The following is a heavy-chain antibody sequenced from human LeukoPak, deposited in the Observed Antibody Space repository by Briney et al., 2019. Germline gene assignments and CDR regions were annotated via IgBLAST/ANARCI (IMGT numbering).Heavy chain of an antibody. CDR3: ARLIVVVPAAIHPFDI. D-gene: IGHD2-2*01. CDR2: INPNSGDT. V-gene: IGHV1-2*02. Sequence: ASVKVSCKASGYPFTYYYIHWVRQAPGQGLEWMGWINPNSGDTNSAQRFQGRVTMTRDTSISTLYMELSRLRSDDTAVYYCARLIVVVPAAIHPFDIWGQGTLVTVSS. J-gene: IGHJ3*02. CDR1: GYPFTYYY.